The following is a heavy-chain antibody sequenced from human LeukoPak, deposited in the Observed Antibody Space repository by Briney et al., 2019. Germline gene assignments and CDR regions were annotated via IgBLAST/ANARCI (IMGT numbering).Heavy chain of an antibody. V-gene: IGHV3-23*01. CDR2: ISGSGGST. Sequence: GGSLRLSCAASGFTFSSYGMSWVRQAPGKGLEWVSAISGSGGSTYYADSVKGRFTISRDNSKNTLYLQMNSLRAEDTAVYYCAKDANKMYYYDSSGYWHLDYWGQGTLVTVSS. CDR3: AKDANKMYYYDSSGYWHLDY. CDR1: GFTFSSYG. J-gene: IGHJ4*02. D-gene: IGHD3-22*01.